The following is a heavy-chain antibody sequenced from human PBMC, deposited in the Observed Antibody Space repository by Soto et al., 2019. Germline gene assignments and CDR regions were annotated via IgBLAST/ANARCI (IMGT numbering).Heavy chain of an antibody. CDR3: ARGARI. V-gene: IGHV3-7*01. Sequence: EVQLVESGGDLVQPGGSLRLSCADSRFTFSGYWMYWVRQAPGKGLEWVANIKEDGSEKNSVDSVRGRFTISRDNAKNSLYLQMNSLRAEDTAVYYCARGARIWGQGTMVTVS. CDR1: RFTFSGYW. CDR2: IKEDGSEK. J-gene: IGHJ3*02.